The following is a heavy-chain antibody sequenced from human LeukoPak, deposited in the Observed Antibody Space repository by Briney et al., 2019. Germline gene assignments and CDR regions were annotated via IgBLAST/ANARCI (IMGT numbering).Heavy chain of an antibody. J-gene: IGHJ4*02. V-gene: IGHV4-39*07. CDR2: INHSGST. D-gene: IGHD6-6*01. CDR3: ARDLAARQDY. CDR1: GGSISSSSYY. Sequence: SETLSLTCTVSGGSISSSSYYWGWIRQPPGKGLEWIGEINHSGSTNYNPSLKSRVTISVDTSKNQFSLKLSSVTAADTAVYYCARDLAARQDYWGQGTLVTVSS.